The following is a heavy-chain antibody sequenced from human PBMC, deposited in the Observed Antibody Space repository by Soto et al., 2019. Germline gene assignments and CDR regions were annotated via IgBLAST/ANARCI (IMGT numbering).Heavy chain of an antibody. J-gene: IGHJ6*02. CDR3: ARAPYGDYVQDYYYGMDV. CDR2: IYYSGST. V-gene: IGHV4-61*01. Sequence: QVQLQESGPGLVKPSETLFLTCTVSGGSVSSGSYYWSWIRQPPGKGLEWIGYIYYSGSTNYNPSLKSRVTISVDTSKNQFSLKLSSVTAADTAVYYCARAPYGDYVQDYYYGMDVWGQGTTVTVSS. D-gene: IGHD4-17*01. CDR1: GGSVSSGSYY.